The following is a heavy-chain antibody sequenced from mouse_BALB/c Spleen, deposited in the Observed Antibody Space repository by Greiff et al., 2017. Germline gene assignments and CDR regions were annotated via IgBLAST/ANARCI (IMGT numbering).Heavy chain of an antibody. V-gene: IGHV3-6*02. Sequence: VQLKESGPGLVKPSQSLSLTCSVTGYSITSGYYWNWIRQFPGNKLEWMGYISYDGSNNYNPSLKNRISITRDTSKNQFFLKLNSVTTEDTATYYCARGGVRPSMDYWGQGTSVTVSS. CDR3: ARGGVRPSMDY. J-gene: IGHJ4*01. CDR1: GYSITSGYY. CDR2: ISYDGSN. D-gene: IGHD2-14*01.